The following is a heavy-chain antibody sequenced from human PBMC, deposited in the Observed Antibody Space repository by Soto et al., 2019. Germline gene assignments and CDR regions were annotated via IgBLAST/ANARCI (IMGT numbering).Heavy chain of an antibody. CDR3: ARRGGCSGGSCYSIWFDP. J-gene: IGHJ5*02. V-gene: IGHV4-39*01. CDR2: IYYSGST. D-gene: IGHD2-15*01. CDR1: GGSISSSSYY. Sequence: SETLSLTCTVSGGSISSSSYYWGWIRQPPGKGLEWIGSIYYSGSTYYNPSLKSRVTISVDTSKNQFSLKLSSVTAADTAVYYCARRGGCSGGSCYSIWFDPWGQGTLVTVSS.